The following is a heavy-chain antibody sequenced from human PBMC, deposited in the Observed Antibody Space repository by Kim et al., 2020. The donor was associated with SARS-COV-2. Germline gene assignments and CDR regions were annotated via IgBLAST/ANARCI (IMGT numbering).Heavy chain of an antibody. CDR1: GFTFSNAW. CDR2: IKSKTDGGTT. D-gene: IGHD6-19*01. CDR3: TTDTYIAVAVLVYYYGVDV. V-gene: IGHV3-15*01. J-gene: IGHJ6*02. Sequence: GGSLRLSCAASGFTFSNAWMSWVRQAPGNGLEWVGRIKSKTDGGTTDYAAPVKGRFTIPRDDSKNTLYLQMNSLKTEDTAVYYCTTDTYIAVAVLVYYYGVDVWGQGTTGTVSS.